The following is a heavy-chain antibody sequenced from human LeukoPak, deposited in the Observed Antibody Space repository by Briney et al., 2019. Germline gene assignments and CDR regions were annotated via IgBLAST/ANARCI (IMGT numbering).Heavy chain of an antibody. J-gene: IGHJ3*02. D-gene: IGHD3-10*01. CDR1: GGSFSGYY. CDR2: INHSGST. CDR3: AREPMVRGVMGFVDI. V-gene: IGHV4-34*01. Sequence: SETLSLTCAVYGGSFSGYYWSWIRQPPGKGLEWIGEINHSGSTYYNPSLKSRVTISVDRSKNQFSLKLSSVTAADTAVYYCAREPMVRGVMGFVDIWGQGTMVTVSS.